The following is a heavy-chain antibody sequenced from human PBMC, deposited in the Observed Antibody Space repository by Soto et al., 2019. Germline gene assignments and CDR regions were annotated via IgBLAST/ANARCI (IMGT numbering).Heavy chain of an antibody. CDR1: GFTFSRYS. D-gene: IGHD3-3*01. V-gene: IGHV3-21*01. CDR3: ARDMNGNYDFWSGYFDY. J-gene: IGHJ4*02. Sequence: EVQLVESGGGLVKPGGSLRLSCAASGFTFSRYSMNWVRQAPGKGLEWVSSISSSSSYIYYADSVKGRFTISRDNAKNSLYLQMTSLRAEDTAVYYCARDMNGNYDFWSGYFDYWGQGTLVTVSP. CDR2: ISSSSSYI.